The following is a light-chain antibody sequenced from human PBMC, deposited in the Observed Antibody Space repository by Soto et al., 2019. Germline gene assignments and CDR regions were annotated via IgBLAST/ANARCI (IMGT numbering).Light chain of an antibody. Sequence: EIVLTQSPGTLSLSPGERATLSCRASQSVSGSYLAWYRQRPGQAPRLLIYGASSRATGIPDRFSGSGSGTDFTLTIRRLEPEDFAVYYRQQYGSSPFTFGPGTKVDIK. CDR3: QQYGSSPFT. CDR1: QSVSGSY. V-gene: IGKV3-20*01. CDR2: GAS. J-gene: IGKJ3*01.